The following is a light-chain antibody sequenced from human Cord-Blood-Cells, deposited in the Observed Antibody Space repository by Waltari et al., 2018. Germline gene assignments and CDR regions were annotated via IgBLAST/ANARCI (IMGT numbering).Light chain of an antibody. CDR1: SSPVGGYNS. CDR2: DVS. V-gene: IGLV2-14*01. CDR3: SSYTSSSTYV. J-gene: IGLJ1*01. Sequence: QSALTQPASVSGSPGQSITFSCTVTSSPVGGYNSVSWYQQHPGKAPKLMIYDVSNRPSGVSNRFSGSKSGNTASLTISGLQAEDEADYYCSSYTSSSTYVFGTGTKVTVL.